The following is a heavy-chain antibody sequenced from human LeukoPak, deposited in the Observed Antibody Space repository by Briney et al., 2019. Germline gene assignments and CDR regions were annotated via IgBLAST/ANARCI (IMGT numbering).Heavy chain of an antibody. CDR2: ISTYNGNT. V-gene: IGHV1-18*01. CDR3: VGLGKYYFDY. J-gene: IGHJ4*02. D-gene: IGHD3-16*01. CDR1: GYTFTSHG. Sequence: GASVKVSCKASGYTFTSHGISWVRQAPGQGLEWMGWISTYNGNTNYAQKLQGRVSMTTDTSTSTAYMDLRSLRSEDTAVYYCVGLGKYYFDYWGQGTLVTVSS.